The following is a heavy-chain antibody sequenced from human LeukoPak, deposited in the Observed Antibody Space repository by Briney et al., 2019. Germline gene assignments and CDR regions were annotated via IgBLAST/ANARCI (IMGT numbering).Heavy chain of an antibody. D-gene: IGHD4-11*01. CDR3: ARDSTVTTFRGFHYYYYYMDV. Sequence: ASVKVSCKASGYTFTSYAMNWVRQAPGQGLEWMGWINTNTGNPTYAQGFTGRFVFSLDTSVSTAYLQISSLKAEDTAVYYCARDSTVTTFRGFHYYYYYMDVWGKGTTVTVSS. J-gene: IGHJ6*03. CDR1: GYTFTSYA. V-gene: IGHV7-4-1*02. CDR2: INTNTGNP.